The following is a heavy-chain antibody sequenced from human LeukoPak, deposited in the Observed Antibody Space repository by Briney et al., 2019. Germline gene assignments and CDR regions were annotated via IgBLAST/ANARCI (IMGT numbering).Heavy chain of an antibody. CDR2: IFHNGSS. V-gene: IGHV4-38-2*02. Sequence: SETLSLTCTVSVYSISSGYYWGWIRQPPGKGLEWIGNIFHNGSSYYNPSLKSRVTISMDTSKNQFSLRLNSVTPEDTAVYYCARGHPGWFGPWGQGTLVTVSS. CDR1: VYSISSGYY. J-gene: IGHJ5*02. CDR3: ARGHPGWFGP.